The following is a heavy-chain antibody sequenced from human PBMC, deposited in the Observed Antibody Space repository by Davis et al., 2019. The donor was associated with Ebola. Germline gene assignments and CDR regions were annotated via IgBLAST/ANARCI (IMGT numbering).Heavy chain of an antibody. J-gene: IGHJ4*02. D-gene: IGHD1-14*01. V-gene: IGHV3-30*03. Sequence: GGSLRLSCAASGFKFSYYGMHWVRQAPGKGLEWVALISYDGRNQQYGHSVRGRFTISRDNSKNTLYLQMNSLRAEDTAVYYCASGTAAWFWGQGTLVTVSS. CDR3: ASGTAAWF. CDR1: GFKFSYYG. CDR2: ISYDGRNQ.